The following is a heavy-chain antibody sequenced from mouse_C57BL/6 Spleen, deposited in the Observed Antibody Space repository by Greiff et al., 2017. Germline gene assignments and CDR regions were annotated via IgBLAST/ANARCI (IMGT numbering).Heavy chain of an antibody. CDR1: GYSFTSYY. J-gene: IGHJ2*01. V-gene: IGHV1-66*01. CDR3: ASPWDWNFDY. CDR2: IYPGSGNT. D-gene: IGHD4-1*01. Sequence: QVQLQQSGPELVKPGASVKISCKASGYSFTSYYIHWVKQRPGQGLAWIGWIYPGSGNTKYNEKFKGKATLTADPSSSTAYMQLSSLTSEDSAVYYGASPWDWNFDYWGQGTTLTVSS.